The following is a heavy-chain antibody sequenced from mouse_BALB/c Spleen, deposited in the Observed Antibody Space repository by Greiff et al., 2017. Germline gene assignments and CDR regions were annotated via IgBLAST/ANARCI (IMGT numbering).Heavy chain of an antibody. D-gene: IGHD2-1*01. J-gene: IGHJ4*01. CDR3: ARGRNSDAMDY. CDR1: GFTFSSYA. V-gene: IGHV5-6-5*01. Sequence: EVHLVESGGGLVKPGGSLKLSCAASGFTFSSYAMSWVRQTPEKRLEWVASISSGGSTYYPDSVKGRFTISRDNARNILYLQMSSLRSEDTAMYYCARGRNSDAMDYWGQGTSVTVSS. CDR2: ISSGGST.